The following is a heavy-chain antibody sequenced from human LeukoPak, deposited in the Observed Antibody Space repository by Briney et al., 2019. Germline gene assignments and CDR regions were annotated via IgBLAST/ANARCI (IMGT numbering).Heavy chain of an antibody. CDR3: ARGRIHYYDSSGYEI. CDR2: MNPNSGNT. J-gene: IGHJ4*02. V-gene: IGHV1-8*02. D-gene: IGHD3-22*01. CDR1: GGTFSSYA. Sequence: ASVKVSCKASGGTFSSYAISWVRQAPGQGLEWMGWMNPNSGNTGYAQKFQGRVTMTRNTSISTAYMELSSLRSEDTAVYYCARGRIHYYDSSGYEIWGQGTLVTVSS.